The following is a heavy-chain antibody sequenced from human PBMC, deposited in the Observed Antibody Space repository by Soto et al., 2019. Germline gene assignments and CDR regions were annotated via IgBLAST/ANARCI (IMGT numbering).Heavy chain of an antibody. CDR2: IIPIFGTA. V-gene: IGHV1-69*01. Sequence: QVQLVQSGAEVKKPGSSVKVSCKASGGTFSSYAISWVRQAPGQGLEWMGGIIPIFGTANYAQKFQGRVTITADESTSTAYMELSSLRSEDTAVYYCARDRDYYDSSGYYPWYFDLWGRGTLVTVSS. D-gene: IGHD3-22*01. J-gene: IGHJ2*01. CDR3: ARDRDYYDSSGYYPWYFDL. CDR1: GGTFSSYA.